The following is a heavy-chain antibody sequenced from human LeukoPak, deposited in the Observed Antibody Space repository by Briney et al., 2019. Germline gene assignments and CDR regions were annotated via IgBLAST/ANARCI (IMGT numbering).Heavy chain of an antibody. V-gene: IGHV3-30*17. D-gene: IGHD3-10*01. Sequence: GGSLRLSCAASGFTFRSYAMHWARQAPGKGRVWVEVISYDGSNKYYADSVKGRFTISRDNSKNTLYLQMNSLRAEDTAVYYCARDLRYGSLDYWGQGTLVTVSS. CDR2: ISYDGSNK. CDR3: ARDLRYGSLDY. J-gene: IGHJ4*02. CDR1: GFTFRSYA.